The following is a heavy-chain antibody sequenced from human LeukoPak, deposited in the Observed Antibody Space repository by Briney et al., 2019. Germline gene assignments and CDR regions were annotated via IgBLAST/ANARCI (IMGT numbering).Heavy chain of an antibody. D-gene: IGHD3-10*01. CDR2: IYYSGST. Sequence: SETLSLTCTVSGGSISSSSYYWGWIRQPPGKGLEWIGSIYYSGSTYYNPSLKSRVTISVDTSKNQFSLKLSSVTAADTAVYYCAREKRGLLSFGELSSGWGQGTLVTVSS. J-gene: IGHJ4*02. V-gene: IGHV4-39*02. CDR1: GGSISSSSYY. CDR3: AREKRGLLSFGELSSG.